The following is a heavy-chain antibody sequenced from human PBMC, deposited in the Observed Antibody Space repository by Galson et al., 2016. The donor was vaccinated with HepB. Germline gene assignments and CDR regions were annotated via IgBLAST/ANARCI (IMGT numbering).Heavy chain of an antibody. D-gene: IGHD3-16*01. Sequence: LRLSCAASGFTFSSYAMSWVRQAPGKGLEWIGEISHSGITHYNPALKSRVSLSSDMSRAESSLKLNSVTAADTAIYFCTRESGAYVPFGYWGQGALVTVSS. V-gene: IGHV4-4*01. CDR3: TRESGAYVPFGY. J-gene: IGHJ1*01. CDR2: ISHSGIT. CDR1: GFTFSSYAM.